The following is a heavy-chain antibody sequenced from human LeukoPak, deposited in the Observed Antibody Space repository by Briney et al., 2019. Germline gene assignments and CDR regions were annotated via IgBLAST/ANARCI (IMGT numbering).Heavy chain of an antibody. Sequence: ASVKVSCKASGYTFTSYDINWVRQATGQGLEWMGWINPNSGGTNYAQKFQGRVTMTRDTSISTAYMELSRLRSDDTAVYYCARDSGDDLGAFDIWGQGTMVTVSS. CDR3: ARDSGDDLGAFDI. J-gene: IGHJ3*02. CDR1: GYTFTSYD. V-gene: IGHV1-2*02. CDR2: INPNSGGT. D-gene: IGHD5-24*01.